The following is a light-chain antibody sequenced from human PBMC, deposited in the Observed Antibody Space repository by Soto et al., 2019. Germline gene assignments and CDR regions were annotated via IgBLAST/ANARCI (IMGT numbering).Light chain of an antibody. CDR1: QGIRND. J-gene: IGKJ1*01. CDR2: AAS. Sequence: AIQMTQSPSSLSASVGDRVTITCRASQGIRNDLGWYQQKPGKAPELLIYAASSLQSGVPSRFSGSGSGTDFTLTISSLQPDDFATYYCQQFAISTTFGQGTKVDIK. V-gene: IGKV1-6*01. CDR3: QQFAISTT.